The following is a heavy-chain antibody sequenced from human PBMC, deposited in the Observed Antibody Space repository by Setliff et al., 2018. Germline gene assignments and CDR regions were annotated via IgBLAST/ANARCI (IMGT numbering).Heavy chain of an antibody. Sequence: SETLSLTCGGYGGSLSDYYWSWIRQPPGKGLEWIGEINHSGSTNYNPSLKSRVTISVDTSKNQFSLKLSSVTAADTAVYYCARGGWYSSSWYWYYDSSGYYLFDYWGQGTLVTVSS. CDR2: INHSGST. CDR1: GGSLSDYY. V-gene: IGHV4-34*01. D-gene: IGHD3-22*01. J-gene: IGHJ4*02. CDR3: ARGGWYSSSWYWYYDSSGYYLFDY.